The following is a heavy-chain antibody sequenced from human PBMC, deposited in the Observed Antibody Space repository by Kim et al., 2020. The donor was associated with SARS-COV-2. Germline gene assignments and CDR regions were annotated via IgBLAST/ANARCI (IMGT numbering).Heavy chain of an antibody. CDR3: ARGASVRYFDWLSTGRNWFDP. CDR1: GGSFSGYY. J-gene: IGHJ5*02. Sequence: ETLSLTRAVYGGSFSGYYWSWIRQPPGKGLEWIGEINHSGSTNYNPSLKSRVTISVDTSKNQFSLKLSSVTAADTAVYYCARGASVRYFDWLSTGRNWFDPWGRGTLVTVSS. V-gene: IGHV4-34*01. D-gene: IGHD3-9*01. CDR2: INHSGST.